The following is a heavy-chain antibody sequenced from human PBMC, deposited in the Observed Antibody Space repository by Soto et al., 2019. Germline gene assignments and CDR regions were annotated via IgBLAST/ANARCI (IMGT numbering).Heavy chain of an antibody. V-gene: IGHV3-21*01. Sequence: EVQLVESGGGLVKPGGSLSLSCAASGFTFSSYRMNWVRQPPGKGLEWVSSISSRSSYIYYADSVKGRFTISRDNAKNSLYLQMNSLRAEDTAVYYCARDTMVFTDWGQGTLVTVSS. CDR3: ARDTMVFTD. CDR2: ISSRSSYI. D-gene: IGHD3-10*01. CDR1: GFTFSSYR. J-gene: IGHJ4*02.